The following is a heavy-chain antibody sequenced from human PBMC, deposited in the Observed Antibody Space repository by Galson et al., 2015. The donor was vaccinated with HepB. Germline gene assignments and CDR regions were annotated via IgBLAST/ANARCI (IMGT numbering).Heavy chain of an antibody. J-gene: IGHJ4*02. D-gene: IGHD3-22*01. Sequence: SLRLSCAASGFTFVNYAMHWVRQAPGKGLEWVAVISYDETNKYVDSVRGRFTISRDNSKNTLYLEMSSLRTEDTALYYCARDQDYYDSRGYYKYWGQGTLVTVTS. CDR2: ISYDETNK. CDR1: GFTFVNYA. V-gene: IGHV3-30*04. CDR3: ARDQDYYDSRGYYKY.